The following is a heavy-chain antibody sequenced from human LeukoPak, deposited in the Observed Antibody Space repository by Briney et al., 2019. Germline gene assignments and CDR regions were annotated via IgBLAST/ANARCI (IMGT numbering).Heavy chain of an antibody. V-gene: IGHV3-20*04. D-gene: IGHD3-16*01. J-gene: IGHJ4*02. CDR3: ARENSWGYFDY. Sequence: GGSLRLSCAASGFTFDDYGMSWVRQAPGKGLEWVSNINWNGDSTGYADSVKGRFTISRDNGKNSLYLQMNSLRAEDTAVYYCARENSWGYFDYWGQGTLVTVSS. CDR1: GFTFDDYG. CDR2: INWNGDST.